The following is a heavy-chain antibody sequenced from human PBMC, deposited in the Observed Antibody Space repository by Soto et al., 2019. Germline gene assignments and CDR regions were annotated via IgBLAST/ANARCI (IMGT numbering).Heavy chain of an antibody. CDR2: IYYSGST. J-gene: IGHJ4*02. CDR3: ARSVVVAASPFDY. V-gene: IGHV4-31*03. CDR1: GGSISSGGYY. D-gene: IGHD2-15*01. Sequence: QVQLHESGPGLVKPSQTLSLTCTVSGGSISSGGYYWSWIRQHPGKGLEWIGYIYYSGSTYYNPSLKSRVTISVDTSKNQCSLKLSSVTAADTAVYYCARSVVVAASPFDYWGQGTLVTVSS.